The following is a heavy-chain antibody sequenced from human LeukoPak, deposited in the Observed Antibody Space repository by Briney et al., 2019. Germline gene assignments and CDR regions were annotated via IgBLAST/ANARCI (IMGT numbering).Heavy chain of an antibody. Sequence: AXVKVXXXASGYTFTSYGISWVRQAPGQGLEWMGWISAYNGNTNYAQKLQGRVTMTTDTSTSTAYMELRNLRSDDTAGYYCARGYSGYDYXDYWGQGTXVTVSS. CDR2: ISAYNGNT. D-gene: IGHD5-12*01. CDR3: ARGYSGYDYXDY. J-gene: IGHJ4*02. V-gene: IGHV1-18*01. CDR1: GYTFTSYG.